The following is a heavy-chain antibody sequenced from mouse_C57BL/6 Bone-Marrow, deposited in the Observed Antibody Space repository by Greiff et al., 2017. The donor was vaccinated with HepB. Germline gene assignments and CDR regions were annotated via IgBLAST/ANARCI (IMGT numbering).Heavy chain of an antibody. Sequence: LLESGPELVKPGASVKLSCKASGYTFTSYDINWVKQRPGQGLEWIGWIYPRDGSTKYNEKFKGKATLTVDTSSSTAYMELHSLTSEDSAVYFCAKGGSSGLDYWGQGTTLTVSS. V-gene: IGHV1-85*01. CDR2: IYPRDGST. J-gene: IGHJ2*01. CDR3: AKGGSSGLDY. CDR1: GYTFTSYD. D-gene: IGHD3-2*02.